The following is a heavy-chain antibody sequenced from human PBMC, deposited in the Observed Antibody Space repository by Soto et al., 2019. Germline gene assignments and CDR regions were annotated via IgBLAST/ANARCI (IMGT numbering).Heavy chain of an antibody. CDR1: GFTFSRHT. CDR3: AREVYYDFWSGFNTPPYYFDD. CDR2: ISDDGSNT. J-gene: IGHJ4*02. V-gene: IGHV3-30-3*01. D-gene: IGHD3-3*01. Sequence: QVQLVESGGGVVQPGRSLRLSCAASGFTFSRHTMHWVRQAPGKGLEWVAAISDDGSNTYYADSVKGRFTISRDNSKNTLYLQMNSLSSEDTAVHHWAREVYYDFWSGFNTPPYYFDDWGQGTLVTVSS.